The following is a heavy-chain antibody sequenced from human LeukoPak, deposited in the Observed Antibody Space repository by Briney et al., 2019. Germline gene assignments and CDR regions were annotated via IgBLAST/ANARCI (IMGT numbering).Heavy chain of an antibody. CDR3: ASATGEKGGYFDY. D-gene: IGHD7-27*01. J-gene: IGHJ4*02. Sequence: PGGSLRLSCAASGFTFSSYWMSWVRQAPGKGLERVANIKYDGSEKFYVDSVKGRFTVSRDHAKNSLYLQLNSLRAEATAVYYXASATGEKGGYFDYWGQGTLVTVSS. CDR1: GFTFSSYW. V-gene: IGHV3-7*01. CDR2: IKYDGSEK.